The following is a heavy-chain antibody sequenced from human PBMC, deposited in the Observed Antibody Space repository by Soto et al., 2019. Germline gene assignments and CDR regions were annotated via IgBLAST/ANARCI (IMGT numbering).Heavy chain of an antibody. V-gene: IGHV3-13*05. CDR2: SRAADDP. Sequence: PGGSLRLSCAASGFSFSDYDFHSVRQVPGKGLEWGSASRAADDPYYLGSVNGRFSVSRDNAQKSLYLQMNNLRVGDTAVYYCARAYLGELRRRADNYYAMDVWGRGTTVTVSS. J-gene: IGHJ6*02. D-gene: IGHD3-10*01. CDR3: ARAYLGELRRRADNYYAMDV. CDR1: GFSFSDYD.